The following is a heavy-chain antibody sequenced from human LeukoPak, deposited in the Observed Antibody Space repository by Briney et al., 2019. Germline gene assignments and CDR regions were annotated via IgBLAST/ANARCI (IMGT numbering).Heavy chain of an antibody. CDR1: GGSFSGYY. CDR3: ASFGTSEGYCSGGSCFPGPGFDP. J-gene: IGHJ5*02. CDR2: INHSRST. V-gene: IGHV4-34*01. D-gene: IGHD2-15*01. Sequence: PSETLSLTCAVYGGSFSGYYWSWIRQPPGKGLEWIGEINHSRSTNYNPSLKSRVTISVDTSKNQFSLKLSSVTSADTAVYYCASFGTSEGYCSGGSCFPGPGFDPWGQGTLVTVSS.